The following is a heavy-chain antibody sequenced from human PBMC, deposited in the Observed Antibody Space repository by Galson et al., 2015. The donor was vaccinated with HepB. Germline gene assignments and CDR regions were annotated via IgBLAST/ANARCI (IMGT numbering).Heavy chain of an antibody. Sequence: SVKVSCKASGYTFTGYYMHWVRQAPGQGLEWMGWINPDSSDTNYAQKFQGRVTMTRDTSISTAYMELSRLRSDDTAVYYCARARIFGELFSWGQGNLVTVSS. J-gene: IGHJ5*02. CDR1: GYTFTGYY. V-gene: IGHV1-2*02. CDR2: INPDSSDT. CDR3: ARARIFGELFS. D-gene: IGHD3-10*01.